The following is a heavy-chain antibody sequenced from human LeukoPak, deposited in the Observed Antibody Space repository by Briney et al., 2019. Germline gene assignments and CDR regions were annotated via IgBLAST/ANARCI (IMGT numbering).Heavy chain of an antibody. D-gene: IGHD3-10*01. CDR2: INHSGST. Sequence: SETLSLTCAVYGGSFSGYYWSWIRQPPGKGLEWIGEINHSGSTNYNPSLKSRVTISVDTSKYQFSLKLSSVTAADTAVYYCARGRLNYVTTSGSPTPNYFDYWGQGTLVTVSS. V-gene: IGHV4-34*01. CDR1: GGSFSGYY. J-gene: IGHJ4*02. CDR3: ARGRLNYVTTSGSPTPNYFDY.